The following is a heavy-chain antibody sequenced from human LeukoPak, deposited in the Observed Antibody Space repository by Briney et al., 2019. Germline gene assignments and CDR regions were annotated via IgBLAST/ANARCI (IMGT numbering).Heavy chain of an antibody. D-gene: IGHD3-22*01. J-gene: IGHJ3*02. CDR3: AKDATVTMIVVVHAFDI. CDR2: ISWYSGRI. V-gene: IGHV3-9*01. Sequence: GGSLRLSCAASGFTFDDYAMHWVRQAPGKGLEWVSGISWYSGRIGYADSVKGRFTISRDNAKNSLYLQMNSLRAEDTALYYCAKDATVTMIVVVHAFDIWGQGTMVTVSS. CDR1: GFTFDDYA.